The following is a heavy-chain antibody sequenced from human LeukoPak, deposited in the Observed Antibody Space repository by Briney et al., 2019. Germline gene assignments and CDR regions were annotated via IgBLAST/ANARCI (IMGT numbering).Heavy chain of an antibody. V-gene: IGHV3-30*02. CDR2: VRYDGSNK. Sequence: GGSLRLSCTASGLTFTNHDMHWVRQAPGKGLEWVAFVRYDGSNKYYADSVKGRFAISRDNSKNTLYLQMDSLRAEDTAVYYCARREINGYYLSWGQGTLVTVSS. CDR1: GLTFTNHD. CDR3: ARREINGYYLS. J-gene: IGHJ5*02. D-gene: IGHD3-22*01.